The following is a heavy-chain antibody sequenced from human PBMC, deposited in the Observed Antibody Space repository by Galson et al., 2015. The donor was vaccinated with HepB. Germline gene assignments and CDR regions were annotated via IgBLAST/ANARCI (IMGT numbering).Heavy chain of an antibody. Sequence: SLRLSCAASGFTFSSYSMNWVRQAPGKGLEWLSYISTSGSTMYYADSVKGRFTISRDNAKNSLYLQMNSLRAEDTAVYYCAIEGSLFDYWGQGTLVTVSS. J-gene: IGHJ4*02. CDR3: AIEGSLFDY. V-gene: IGHV3-48*01. CDR2: ISTSGSTM. D-gene: IGHD3-10*01. CDR1: GFTFSSYS.